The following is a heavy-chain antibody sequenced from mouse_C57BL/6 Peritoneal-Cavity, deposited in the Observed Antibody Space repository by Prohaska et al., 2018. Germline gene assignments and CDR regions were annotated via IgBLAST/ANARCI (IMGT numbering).Heavy chain of an antibody. V-gene: IGHV5-17*01. Sequence: EVQLVESGGGLVKPGGSLKLSCAASGFTFSDYGMHWVRQAPEKGLEWVAYISSGSITIYYADTVKGRFTISRDNAKNTLFLQMTSLRSEDTAMYYCATPYYGSSSYWYFDVWGTGTTVTVSS. CDR2: ISSGSITI. CDR1: GFTFSDYG. D-gene: IGHD1-1*01. CDR3: ATPYYGSSSYWYFDV. J-gene: IGHJ1*03.